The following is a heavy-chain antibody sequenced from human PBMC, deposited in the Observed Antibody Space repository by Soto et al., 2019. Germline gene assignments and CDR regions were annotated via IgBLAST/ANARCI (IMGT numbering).Heavy chain of an antibody. D-gene: IGHD6-19*01. CDR1: GFSFGTFV. Sequence: GGSLSLSSAASGFSFGTFVMTWFRQAPGGGLEWVASITDSGYTASYAETVEGRFTVSRDNSKNKLHLQMNDLRAEDTATYYCAKNGQWLATPPEAWGQGTLVTVSS. CDR3: AKNGQWLATPPEA. V-gene: IGHV3-23*01. J-gene: IGHJ4*02. CDR2: ITDSGYTA.